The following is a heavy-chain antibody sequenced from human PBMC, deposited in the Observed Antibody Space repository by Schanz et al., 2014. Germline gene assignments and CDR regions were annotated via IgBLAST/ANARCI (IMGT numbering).Heavy chain of an antibody. V-gene: IGHV3-73*01. CDR1: GFTFSGSA. Sequence: EVQLVESGGGLVQPGGSLKLSCAASGFTFSGSAMHWVRQASGKGLEWVGRIRSKANSYATAYAASVKGRFTISRDDSKNTAYLQMNTLKTEDTAVYYCLAGFDPWGQGTRVTVSS. CDR2: IRSKANSYAT. CDR3: LAGFDP. J-gene: IGHJ5*02.